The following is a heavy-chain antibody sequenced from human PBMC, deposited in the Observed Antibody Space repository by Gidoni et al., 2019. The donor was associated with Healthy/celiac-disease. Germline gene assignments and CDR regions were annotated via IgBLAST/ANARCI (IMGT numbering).Heavy chain of an antibody. CDR2: INHSGST. D-gene: IGHD6-13*01. CDR3: AYEAAAGTGSFDY. Sequence: QVQLQQWGAGLLKPSETLSLTCAVYGGSFSGYYWSWIRQPPGKGLEWIGEINHSGSTNYNPSLCRVTISVDTSKNQFSLKLSSVTAADTAVYYCAYEAAAGTGSFDYWGQGTLVTVSS. V-gene: IGHV4-34*01. J-gene: IGHJ4*02. CDR1: GGSFSGYY.